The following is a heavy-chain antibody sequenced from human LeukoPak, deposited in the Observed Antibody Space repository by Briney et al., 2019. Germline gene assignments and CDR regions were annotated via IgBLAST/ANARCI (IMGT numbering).Heavy chain of an antibody. J-gene: IGHJ3*02. V-gene: IGHV4-59*01. CDR3: ARDHGDYSQSGDAFDI. Sequence: SETLSLTCTVSGGSISSYYWSWIRQPPGKGLEWIGYIYYSGSTNYNPPLKSRVSISVDTSKNQFSLKLSSVTAADTAVYYCARDHGDYSQSGDAFDIWGQGTMVTVSS. CDR2: IYYSGST. D-gene: IGHD4-17*01. CDR1: GGSISSYY.